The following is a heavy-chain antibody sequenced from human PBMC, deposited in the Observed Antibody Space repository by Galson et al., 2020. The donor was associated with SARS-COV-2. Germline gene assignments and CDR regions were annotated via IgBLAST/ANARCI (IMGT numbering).Heavy chain of an antibody. V-gene: IGHV3-48*02. J-gene: IGHJ3*01. CDR2: INTRSTTL. CDR1: GFTFGGYN. CDR3: ARGHDGGAYWPPIDAFDF. D-gene: IGHD3-22*01. Sequence: GESLKISCIVSGFTFGGYNMNWVRQAPGKGLEWISYINTRSTTLYYADSVKGRFTISRDNAKNSLYLQMNSLRDEDTAVYYCARGHDGGAYWPPIDAFDFWGRGTMVTVSS.